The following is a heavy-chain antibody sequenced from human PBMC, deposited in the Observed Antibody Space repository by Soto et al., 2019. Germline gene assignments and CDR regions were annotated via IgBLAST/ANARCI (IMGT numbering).Heavy chain of an antibody. CDR1: VYIFNNYD. CDR3: TRAYGAETFDF. D-gene: IGHD3-10*01. V-gene: IGHV1-8*02. J-gene: IGHJ5*01. CDR2: MNPNSGNT. Sequence: ASVKVSFQASVYIFNNYDIHWVRQAPGHGLEWMGWMNPNSGNTGYAQNFRGRVTMTQNTAIGTAYMELSSLRSDDTATYYCTRAYGAETFDFWGQGTRVTVSS.